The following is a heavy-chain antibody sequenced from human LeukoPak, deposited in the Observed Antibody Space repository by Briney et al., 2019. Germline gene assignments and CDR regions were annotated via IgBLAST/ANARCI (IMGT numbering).Heavy chain of an antibody. CDR1: GFTFSSSV. J-gene: IGHJ3*02. Sequence: PGGSLRLSCAASGFTFSSSVLSWVRQAPGKGLEWVSVISGSGGSRYYADSVKGRFTISRDNSKNTLYLQMNSLRAEDTAVYYCAKGSGSSNDAFDIWGQGTMVTVSS. D-gene: IGHD3-10*01. CDR2: ISGSGGSR. CDR3: AKGSGSSNDAFDI. V-gene: IGHV3-23*01.